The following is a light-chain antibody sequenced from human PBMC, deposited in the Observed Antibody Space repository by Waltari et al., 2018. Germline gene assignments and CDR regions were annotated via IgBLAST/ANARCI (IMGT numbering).Light chain of an antibody. CDR3: QRYNSFPVT. J-gene: IGKJ2*01. CDR2: EAT. CDR1: QSIGSW. V-gene: IGKV1-5*03. Sequence: DIQMTQSPSTLSASVGDRVTITCRASQSIGSWLAWYQQKPGKAPKLLIYEATSLESGVPSRFSASGSGTEFTLTISSLQPDDCATYYCQRYNSFPVTFGQGTKLEIK.